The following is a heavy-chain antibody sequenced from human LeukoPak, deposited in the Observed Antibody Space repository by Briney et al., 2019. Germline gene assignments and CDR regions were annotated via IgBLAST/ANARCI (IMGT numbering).Heavy chain of an antibody. Sequence: GGSLRLSCAASGFTFSTYAMTWVRQAPGKGLEWVSGISGSGGTTYYADSVKGRFTISRDNAKNSLYLQMNSLRAEDTALYYCAKGRVRRWLQFFDEFDYWGQGTLVTVSS. D-gene: IGHD5-24*01. CDR3: AKGRVRRWLQFFDEFDY. CDR1: GFTFSTYA. J-gene: IGHJ4*02. CDR2: ISGSGGTT. V-gene: IGHV3-23*01.